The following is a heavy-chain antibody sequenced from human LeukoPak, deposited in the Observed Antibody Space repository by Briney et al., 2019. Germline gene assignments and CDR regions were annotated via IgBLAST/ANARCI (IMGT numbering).Heavy chain of an antibody. Sequence: SVKVSCKASGGTFSSYAISWVRQAPGKGLEWMGGIIPIFGTANYAQKFQGRVTITADESTSTAYMELSSLRSEDTAVYYCARGTIWFGELLPSFDYWGQGTLVTVSS. D-gene: IGHD3-10*01. J-gene: IGHJ4*02. CDR1: GGTFSSYA. CDR2: IIPIFGTA. V-gene: IGHV1-69*13. CDR3: ARGTIWFGELLPSFDY.